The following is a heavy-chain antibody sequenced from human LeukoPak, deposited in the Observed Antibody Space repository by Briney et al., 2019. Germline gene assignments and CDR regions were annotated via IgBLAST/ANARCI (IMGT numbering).Heavy chain of an antibody. D-gene: IGHD5-24*01. CDR1: GFTFSSYS. J-gene: IGHJ4*02. CDR3: AKDGWEMATAPIDY. CDR2: ISYDGSNK. V-gene: IGHV3-30*18. Sequence: GGSLRLSCAASGFTFSSYSMHWVRQAPGKGLGWVAVISYDGSNKYYADSVKGRFTISRDNSKNTLYLQMNSLRAEDTAVYYCAKDGWEMATAPIDYWGQGTLVTVSS.